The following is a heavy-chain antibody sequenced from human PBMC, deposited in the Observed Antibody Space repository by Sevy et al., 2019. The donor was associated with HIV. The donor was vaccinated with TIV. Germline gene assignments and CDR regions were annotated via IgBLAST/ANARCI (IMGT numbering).Heavy chain of an antibody. J-gene: IGHJ5*02. CDR2: IYYSGST. CDR1: GGSVSSGSYY. Sequence: SETLSLTCTVSGGSVSSGSYYWSWIRQPPGKGLEWIGYIYYSGSTNYNPSLKSRVTISVDTSKNQFSLKLSSVTAADTAVYYCARGGHPGTNWFDPWGQGTLVTVSS. CDR3: ARGGHPGTNWFDP. V-gene: IGHV4-61*01.